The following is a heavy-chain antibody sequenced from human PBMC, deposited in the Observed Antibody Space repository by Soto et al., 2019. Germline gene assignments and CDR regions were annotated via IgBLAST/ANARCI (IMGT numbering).Heavy chain of an antibody. J-gene: IGHJ4*02. CDR1: GFRFEQYV. CDR2: VSPTGDTV. CDR3: LNDDPVGSIDD. D-gene: IGHD3-10*01. Sequence: VQVVASGGGLVQPGRSLRLSCAVSGFRFEQYVMHWVRQAPGKGLECVSTVSPTGDTVAYADSVEGRFTVSRDNAKNSLYLQMNSLKGDDTAFYYCLNDDPVGSIDDWGQGTLVTVSS. V-gene: IGHV3-9*01.